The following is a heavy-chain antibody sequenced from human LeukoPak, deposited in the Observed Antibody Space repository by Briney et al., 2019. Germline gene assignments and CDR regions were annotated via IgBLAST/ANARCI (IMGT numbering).Heavy chain of an antibody. CDR3: ARLGQRWPSYYFDY. CDR1: GYIFTNYW. J-gene: IGHJ4*02. D-gene: IGHD5-24*01. CDR2: IQPGGSDP. V-gene: IGHV5-51*01. Sequence: GESLKISCKASGYIFTNYWIGWVRQMPGKGLEWMGMIQPGGSDPTYSPSFQGQVTISADKSIGTAYLQWSSLKASDIAMYFCARLGQRWPSYYFDYWAQGTLVTVSA.